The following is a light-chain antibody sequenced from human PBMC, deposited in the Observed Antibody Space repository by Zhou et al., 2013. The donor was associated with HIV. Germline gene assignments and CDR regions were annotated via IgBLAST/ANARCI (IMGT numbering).Light chain of an antibody. CDR1: QGIRNF. CDR2: GAS. V-gene: IGKV1-27*01. Sequence: DIQMTQSPSSLSASVGDRVTITCRASQGIRNFLAWYQQKPGKVPKVLIYGASTLQSGVPSRFSGSGSGTEFTLAIGSVQPEDCATYYCQQYQTYPIAFGQGTRLEI. J-gene: IGKJ5*01. CDR3: QQYQTYPIA.